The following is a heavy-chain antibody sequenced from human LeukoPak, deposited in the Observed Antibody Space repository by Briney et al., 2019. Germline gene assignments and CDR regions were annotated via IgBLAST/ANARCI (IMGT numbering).Heavy chain of an antibody. CDR3: ARDGEMATIYFDY. V-gene: IGHV1-69*04. CDR1: GGTFSGYA. Sequence: SVKVSCKASGGTFSGYALSWVRQAPGQGLEWMGTIIPIVGIANYAQKFQGRATITADKSTSTAYMELSSLRSEDTAVYYCARDGEMATIYFDYWGQGTLVTVSS. D-gene: IGHD5-24*01. J-gene: IGHJ4*02. CDR2: IIPIVGIA.